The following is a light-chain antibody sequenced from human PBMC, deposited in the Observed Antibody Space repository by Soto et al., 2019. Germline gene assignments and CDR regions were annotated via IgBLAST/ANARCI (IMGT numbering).Light chain of an antibody. CDR3: QQRSNWPST. CDR2: DAS. Sequence: EIVLTQSPATLSLSPGDRATLSCRASQSVSSYLAWYQQKPGQAPRRLIYDASNRATGIPARFSGSGSGTDFTLTITSLEPEDFAVYYCQQRSNWPSTFCGGTKVEIK. V-gene: IGKV3-11*01. J-gene: IGKJ4*01. CDR1: QSVSSY.